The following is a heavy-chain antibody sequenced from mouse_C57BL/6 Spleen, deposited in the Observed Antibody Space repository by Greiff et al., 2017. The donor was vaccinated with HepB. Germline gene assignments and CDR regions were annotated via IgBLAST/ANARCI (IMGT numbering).Heavy chain of an antibody. V-gene: IGHV3-6*01. CDR2: ISYDGSN. CDR1: GYSITSGYY. Sequence: VQLKESGPGLVKPSQSLSLTCSVTGYSITSGYYWNWIRQFPGNKLEWVGYISYDGSNNYNPSLKNRISITRDTSKNQFFLKLNSVTTEDTATYYCASDFAYWGQGTLVTVSA. CDR3: ASDFAY. J-gene: IGHJ3*01.